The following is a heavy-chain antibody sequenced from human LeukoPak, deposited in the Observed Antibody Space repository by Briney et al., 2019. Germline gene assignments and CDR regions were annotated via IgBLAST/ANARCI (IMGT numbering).Heavy chain of an antibody. D-gene: IGHD3-10*01. V-gene: IGHV3-7*01. CDR1: GFTFTTYW. Sequence: GGSLRLSCEASGFTFTTYWLGWVRQPPGKGLEWVANIKQDGTEKYYVDSVKGRFTISRDNAKNSLYLQMNTLRVEDTAIYYCVRVALYYDSESYYFFEHWGQGTPVTASS. CDR2: IKQDGTEK. J-gene: IGHJ4*02. CDR3: VRVALYYDSESYYFFEH.